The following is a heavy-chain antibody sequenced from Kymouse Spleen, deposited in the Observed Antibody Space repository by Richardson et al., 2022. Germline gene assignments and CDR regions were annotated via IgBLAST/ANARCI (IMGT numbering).Heavy chain of an antibody. CDR2: INSDGSST. D-gene: IGHD1-26*01. CDR1: GFTFSSYW. V-gene: IGHV3-74*01. CDR3: ARAPVGATNYYYYGMDV. Sequence: EVQLVESGGGLVQPGGSLRLSCAASGFTFSSYWMHWVRQAPGKGLVWVSRINSDGSSTSYADSVKGRFTISRDNAKNTLYLQMNSLRAEDTAVYYCARAPVGATNYYYYGMDVWGQGTTVTVSS. J-gene: IGHJ6*02.